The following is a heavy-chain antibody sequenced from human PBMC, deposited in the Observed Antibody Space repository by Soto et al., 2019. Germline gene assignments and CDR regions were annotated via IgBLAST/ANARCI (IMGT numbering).Heavy chain of an antibody. CDR1: GGSISNGDYY. D-gene: IGHD6-13*01. J-gene: IGHJ5*02. V-gene: IGHV4-30-4*01. CDR2: IYFSGST. Sequence: QVQLQESGPGLVKPSQTLSLTCTVSGGSISNGDYYWSWIRQPPGKGLEWIGYIYFSGSTYYNPSLKSRVSISIDTSNSRFSLNVTSVTAADTPVYYCARVVAAAGLWFDPWGQGSLVTVSS. CDR3: ARVVAAAGLWFDP.